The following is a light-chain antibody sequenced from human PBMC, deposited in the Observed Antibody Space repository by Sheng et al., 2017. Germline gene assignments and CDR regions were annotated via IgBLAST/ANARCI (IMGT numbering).Light chain of an antibody. J-gene: IGLJ1*01. V-gene: IGLV3-19*01. CDR3: NSRDYSGNHLV. CDR1: SLRTYY. CDR2: GKN. Sequence: SSELTQDPAVSVALGQTVRITCQGDSLRTYYANWYQQKPGQAPXLVIYGKNNRPSGIPDRFSGSSSGNTASLTITGAQAADEADYHCNSRDYSGNHLVFGAGTKVT.